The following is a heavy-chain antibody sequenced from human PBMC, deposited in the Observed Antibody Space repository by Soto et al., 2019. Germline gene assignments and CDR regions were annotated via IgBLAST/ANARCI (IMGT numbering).Heavy chain of an antibody. CDR3: AKESGRNYYYYGMDV. CDR1: GFTFSSYG. V-gene: IGHV3-30*18. D-gene: IGHD6-25*01. Sequence: ESGGGVVQPGRSLRLSCAASGFTFSSYGMHWVRQAPGKGLEWVAVISYDGSNKYYADSVKGRFTISRDNSKNTLYLQMNSLRAEDTAVYYCAKESGRNYYYYGMDVWGQGTTVTVSS. J-gene: IGHJ6*02. CDR2: ISYDGSNK.